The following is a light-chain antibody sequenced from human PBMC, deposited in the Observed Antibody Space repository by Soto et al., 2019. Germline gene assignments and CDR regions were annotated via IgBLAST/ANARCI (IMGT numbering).Light chain of an antibody. CDR1: SSNIGSNY. V-gene: IGLV1-47*02. Sequence: QSVLTQPPSASGTPGQRVTISCSGSSSNIGSNYVYWYQQLPGTAPKLLIYSNNQRPSGVPDRFSGSKSGTSASLAISGLRSEDEADYYCAAWDDSLRGLWVFGGGTKLTVL. CDR3: AAWDDSLRGLWV. J-gene: IGLJ3*02. CDR2: SNN.